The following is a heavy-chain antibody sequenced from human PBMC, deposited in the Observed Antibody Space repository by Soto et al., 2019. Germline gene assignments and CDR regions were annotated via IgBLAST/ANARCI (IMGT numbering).Heavy chain of an antibody. V-gene: IGHV3-48*02. Sequence: PGGSLRLSCAASGFTFSSYSMNWVRQAPGKGLEWVSYISSSSSTIYYADSVKGRFTISRDNAKNSLYLQMNSLRDEDTAVYYCARRYCSGGSCLTYLFDYWGQGTLVTVSS. CDR1: GFTFSSYS. J-gene: IGHJ4*02. CDR3: ARRYCSGGSCLTYLFDY. D-gene: IGHD2-15*01. CDR2: ISSSSSTI.